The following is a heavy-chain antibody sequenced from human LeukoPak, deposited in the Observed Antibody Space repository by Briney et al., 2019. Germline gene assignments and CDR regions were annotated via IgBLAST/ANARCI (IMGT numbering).Heavy chain of an antibody. CDR1: GFTFSGNY. J-gene: IGHJ3*02. CDR2: IYSDGST. CDR3: ARWGYISLAFDI. Sequence: PGGSLRLSCAASGFTFSGNYMSWVRQAPGKGLEWVSVIYSDGSTYYADSLKGRFTISRHNSKNRLYLQMNSLRAEDTAVYYCARWGYISLAFDIWGQGTMVTVS. V-gene: IGHV3-53*01. D-gene: IGHD6-19*01.